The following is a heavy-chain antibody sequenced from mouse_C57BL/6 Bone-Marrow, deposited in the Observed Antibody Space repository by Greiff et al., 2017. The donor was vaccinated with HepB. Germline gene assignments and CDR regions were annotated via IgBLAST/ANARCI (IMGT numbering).Heavy chain of an antibody. CDR1: GFTFSSYG. D-gene: IGHD2-4*01. V-gene: IGHV5-6*01. CDR2: ISSGGSYT. Sequence: EVKLVESGGDLVTPGGSLKLSCAASGFTFSSYGMSWVRQTPDKRLEWVATISSGGSYTYYPDSVKGRFTISRDNAKNTRYLQMSSLKSEDTAMYYCARQGDYRHGDYWGQGTTLTVSS. CDR3: ARQGDYRHGDY. J-gene: IGHJ2*01.